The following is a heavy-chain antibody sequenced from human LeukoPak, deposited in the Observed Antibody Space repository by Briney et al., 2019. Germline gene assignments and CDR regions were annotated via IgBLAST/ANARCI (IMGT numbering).Heavy chain of an antibody. CDR1: GGSVSSGISY. V-gene: IGHV4-61*01. D-gene: IGHD6-13*01. CDR2: ISDSGGS. CDR3: ARVPAAGTGPDY. Sequence: SETLSLTCSVSGGSVSSGISYWSRIRQPPGEGLEWIAYISDSGGSDYNPSLRGRVTISLDTSKNQFSLRLTSVTAADTAVYYRARVPAAGTGPDYWGQGTLVTVSS. J-gene: IGHJ4*02.